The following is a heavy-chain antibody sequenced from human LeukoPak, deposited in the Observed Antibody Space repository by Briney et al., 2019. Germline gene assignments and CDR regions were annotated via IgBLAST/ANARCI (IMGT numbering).Heavy chain of an antibody. CDR2: NSWNSGSI. Sequence: GGSLRLSCAASGFTFDDYAMHWVPQAPGKGREWVSGNSWNSGSIAYADSVKGRFTSSRDNDKNSLYLQMNSLRAEDTALYYCAKSAIAVAGFSDYWGQGTLVSVSS. CDR3: AKSAIAVAGFSDY. CDR1: GFTFDDYA. V-gene: IGHV3-9*01. J-gene: IGHJ4*02. D-gene: IGHD6-19*01.